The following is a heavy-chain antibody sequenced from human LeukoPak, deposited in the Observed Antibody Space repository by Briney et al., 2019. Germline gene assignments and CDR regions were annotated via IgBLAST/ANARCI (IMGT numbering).Heavy chain of an antibody. V-gene: IGHV4-30-2*01. J-gene: IGHJ5*02. Sequence: PSQTLSLTCAISGDSISSGGYSWSWIRQPPGKGLEWIGYIYHSGSTYYNPSLKSRVTISVDRSKNQFSLKLSSVTAADTAVYSCARAVRYSYGGGWFDPWGQGTLVTVS. CDR2: IYHSGST. D-gene: IGHD5-18*01. CDR1: GDSISSGGYS. CDR3: ARAVRYSYGGGWFDP.